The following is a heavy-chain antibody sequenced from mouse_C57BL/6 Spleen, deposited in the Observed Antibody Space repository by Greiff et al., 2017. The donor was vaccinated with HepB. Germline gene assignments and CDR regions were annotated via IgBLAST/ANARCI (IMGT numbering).Heavy chain of an antibody. Sequence: VKVVESGAELVRPGTSVKMSCKASGYTFTNYWIGWAKQRPGHGLEWIGDIYPGGGYTNYNEKFKGKATLTADKSSSTAYMQFSSLTSEDSAIYYCARWLGSGFDYWGQGTTLTVSS. V-gene: IGHV1-63*01. D-gene: IGHD2-2*01. CDR2: IYPGGGYT. J-gene: IGHJ2*01. CDR1: GYTFTNYW. CDR3: ARWLGSGFDY.